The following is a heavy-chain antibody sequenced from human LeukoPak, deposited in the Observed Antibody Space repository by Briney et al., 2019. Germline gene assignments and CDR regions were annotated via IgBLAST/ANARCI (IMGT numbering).Heavy chain of an antibody. J-gene: IGHJ4*02. CDR1: GDSISSYY. V-gene: IGHV4-38-2*02. Sequence: SETLSLTCTVSGDSISSYYWGWIRQPPGKGLEWIASVSHSGSTYYNPSLKSRVTISVDTSKNQFSLKVTSVTAADTALYYCARERIERYTYASSDFDYWGRGTLVTVSS. CDR3: ARERIERYTYASSDFDY. CDR2: VSHSGST. D-gene: IGHD5-18*01.